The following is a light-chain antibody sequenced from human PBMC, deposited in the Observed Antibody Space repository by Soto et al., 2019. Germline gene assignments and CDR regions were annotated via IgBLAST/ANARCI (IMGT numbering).Light chain of an antibody. J-gene: IGKJ2*01. V-gene: IGKV1-9*01. Sequence: DIQLTQSPSFLSACVGDRVTITCRASQGISSYLAWYQQKPGKAPKLLIYAASTLQSGVPSRFSGSGSGTEFTLTISSLQPEDFATYYCQQLYSYPYTFGQGTKLEIK. CDR2: AAS. CDR3: QQLYSYPYT. CDR1: QGISSY.